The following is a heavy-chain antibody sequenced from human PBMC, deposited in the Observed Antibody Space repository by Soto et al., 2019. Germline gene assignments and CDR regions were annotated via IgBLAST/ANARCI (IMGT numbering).Heavy chain of an antibody. CDR3: ARRFRGSSGWYFDY. J-gene: IGHJ4*02. D-gene: IGHD6-19*01. CDR2: ISYSGST. V-gene: IGHV4-59*08. CDR1: GGSISSNY. Sequence: PSETLSLTCTVSGGSISSNYWSWIRQPPGKGLEWIGYISYSGSTDYNPSLKSRVTISVDTSKNQFSLKLSSVTAADTAVYYCARRFRGSSGWYFDYWGQGTLVTVSS.